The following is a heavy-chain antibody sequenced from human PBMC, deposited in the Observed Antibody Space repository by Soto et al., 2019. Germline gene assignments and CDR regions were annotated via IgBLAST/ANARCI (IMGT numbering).Heavy chain of an antibody. CDR3: AKKTITFGGVIDHDAFDI. CDR1: GYSFTSYW. CDR2: IYPGDSYT. V-gene: IGHV5-51*01. D-gene: IGHD3-16*02. J-gene: IGHJ3*02. Sequence: GESLKISCKGSGYSFTSYWIGWVRQMPGKGLEWMGIIYPGDSYTRYSPSFQGQVTISADKSSSTAYLQWSSLKASDTAMYYCAKKTITFGGVIDHDAFDIWGQGTMVTVSS.